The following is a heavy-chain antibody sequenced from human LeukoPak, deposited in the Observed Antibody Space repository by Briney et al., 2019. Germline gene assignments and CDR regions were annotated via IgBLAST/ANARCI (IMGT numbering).Heavy chain of an antibody. CDR1: GGSFSGYY. D-gene: IGHD3-22*01. Sequence: PSETLSLTCGVYGGSFSGYYWTWIRQPPGKGLEWIGEINHSGSTNYNPSLKSRGTMSLDTSEKQISLKLSSVTAADTALYYCARESVYYDSSGWFDHWGQGALVTVSS. V-gene: IGHV4-34*01. CDR3: ARESVYYDSSGWFDH. CDR2: INHSGST. J-gene: IGHJ5*02.